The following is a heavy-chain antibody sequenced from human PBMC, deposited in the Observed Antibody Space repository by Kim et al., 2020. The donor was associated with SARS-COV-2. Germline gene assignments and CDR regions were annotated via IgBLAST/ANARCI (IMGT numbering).Heavy chain of an antibody. D-gene: IGHD3-16*01. Sequence: ASEKVSCKAARDIFTGYYLHWVRQAPGQGLEWMGVINPSGGSTTYAQKFQDRIIMTGDTSTSTVYMDLLSLRSEDTAVYYCASQYLGWFDSWGQGTLVTV. CDR2: INPSGGST. J-gene: IGHJ5*01. V-gene: IGHV1-46*01. CDR1: RDIFTGYY. CDR3: ASQYLGWFDS.